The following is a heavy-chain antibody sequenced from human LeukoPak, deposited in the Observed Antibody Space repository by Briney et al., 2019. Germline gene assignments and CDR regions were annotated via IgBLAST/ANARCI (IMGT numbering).Heavy chain of an antibody. V-gene: IGHV3-20*04. CDR1: GFTFDAYA. Sequence: GGSLRLSCAASGFTFDAYAMSWVRQAPGKGLERVSGINWNGGRTGYADSVKGRFTISRDNAKNSLHLQMNSLRAEDTAVYYCAKGDTAFNWFDPWGQGTLVTVSS. D-gene: IGHD5-18*01. CDR3: AKGDTAFNWFDP. CDR2: INWNGGRT. J-gene: IGHJ5*02.